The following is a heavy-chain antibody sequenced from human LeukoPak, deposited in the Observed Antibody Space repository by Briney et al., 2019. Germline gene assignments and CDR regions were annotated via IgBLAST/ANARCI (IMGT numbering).Heavy chain of an antibody. Sequence: ASVKVSCKASGYTFTSYDINWVRQATGQGLEWMGWMNPISGNTGYAQKFQGRVTMTRNTSISTAYMELSSLRSEDTAVYYCARAAEYGSTPDYWGQGTLVTVSS. J-gene: IGHJ4*02. CDR1: GYTFTSYD. CDR3: ARAAEYGSTPDY. D-gene: IGHD3-10*01. CDR2: MNPISGNT. V-gene: IGHV1-8*01.